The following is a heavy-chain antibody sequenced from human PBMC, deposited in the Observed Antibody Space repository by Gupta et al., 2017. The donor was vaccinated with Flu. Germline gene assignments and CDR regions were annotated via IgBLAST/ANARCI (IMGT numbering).Heavy chain of an antibody. D-gene: IGHD3-9*01. V-gene: IGHV3-23*01. CDR2: IRGGGTNT. CDR3: AKRLYEERLVRPGNWFDP. Sequence: GKVLEWGSAIRGGGTNTYYADSVKGRFTISRDNPKSTVYRKMNSLRADDTAIDDGAKRLYEERLVRPGNWFDPWGLGTLVTVSS. J-gene: IGHJ5*02.